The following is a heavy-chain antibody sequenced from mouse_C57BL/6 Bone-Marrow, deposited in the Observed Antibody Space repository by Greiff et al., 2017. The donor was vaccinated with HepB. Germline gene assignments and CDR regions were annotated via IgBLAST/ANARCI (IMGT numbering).Heavy chain of an antibody. J-gene: IGHJ2*01. CDR2: IYPRSGNN. D-gene: IGHD2-2*01. V-gene: IGHV1-81*01. CDR3: ARILYGYDEDYFDY. Sequence: QVQLQQSGAELARPGASVKLSCKASGYTFTSYGISWVKQRTGQGLVWIGEIYPRSGNNYYNEKFKGKVTLTADKSSSTSYIELRSMTSEDSAVYCCARILYGYDEDYFDYWGQGTTLTVSS. CDR1: GYTFTSYG.